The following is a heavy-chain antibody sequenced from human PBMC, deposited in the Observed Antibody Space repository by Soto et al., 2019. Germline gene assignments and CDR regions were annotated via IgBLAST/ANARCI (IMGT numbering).Heavy chain of an antibody. Sequence: GGSLRLSCTASGVTFSNYAMSWVRQAPRKGLEWVSSISTSGGRPYYADSVKGRFTISRYNSKNTLYLQMNSLRVEDTAVYYCAKDPDRYDFVWGTYRYIDHWGQGTPVTVSS. CDR1: GVTFSNYA. CDR2: ISTSGGRP. J-gene: IGHJ4*02. V-gene: IGHV3-23*01. CDR3: AKDPDRYDFVWGTYRYIDH. D-gene: IGHD3-16*02.